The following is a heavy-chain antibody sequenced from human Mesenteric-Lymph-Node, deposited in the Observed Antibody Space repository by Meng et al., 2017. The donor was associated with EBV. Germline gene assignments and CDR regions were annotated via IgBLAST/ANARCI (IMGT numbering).Heavy chain of an antibody. V-gene: IGHV4-61*03. J-gene: IGHJ4*02. CDR3: ARGYGSGSYRYFDY. CDR2: IFSSGST. D-gene: IGHD3-10*01. CDR1: GGSVNSGSYY. Sequence: VQLQESGPGLVKPSETLSLTCPVSGGSVNSGSYYWSWIRQPSGKGLQWIGYIFSSGSTNYNPSFKSRVTISVDMSKNHFSLRLTSVTPADTAVYYCARGYGSGSYRYFDYWGQGTLVTVSS.